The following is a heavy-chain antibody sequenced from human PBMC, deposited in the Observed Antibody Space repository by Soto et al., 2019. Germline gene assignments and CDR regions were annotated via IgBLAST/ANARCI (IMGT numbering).Heavy chain of an antibody. CDR1: GFTFSSYA. D-gene: IGHD3-22*01. CDR2: ISGSGGST. CDR3: AKDGVVVTAGAEYFQH. J-gene: IGHJ1*01. Sequence: GGSLRLSCAASGFTFSSYAMSWVRQAQGKGLEWVSAISGSGGSTYYADSVKGRFTITRDNSKKTLYLQMNSLRADDTALYYCAKDGVVVTAGAEYFQHWGQGALVTVSS. V-gene: IGHV3-23*01.